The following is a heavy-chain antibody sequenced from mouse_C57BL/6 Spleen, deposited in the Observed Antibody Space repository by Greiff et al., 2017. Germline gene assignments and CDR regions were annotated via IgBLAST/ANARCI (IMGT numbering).Heavy chain of an antibody. CDR1: GFTFSDYY. Sequence: DVHLVESEGGLVQPGSSMKLSCTASGFTFSDYYMAWVRQVPEKGLEWVANINYDGSSTYYLDSLKSRFIISGDNAKNILYLQMSSLKSEDTATYYCARVPYYYGSRLWYFDVWGTGTTVTVSS. J-gene: IGHJ1*03. CDR2: INYDGSST. V-gene: IGHV5-16*01. CDR3: ARVPYYYGSRLWYFDV. D-gene: IGHD1-1*01.